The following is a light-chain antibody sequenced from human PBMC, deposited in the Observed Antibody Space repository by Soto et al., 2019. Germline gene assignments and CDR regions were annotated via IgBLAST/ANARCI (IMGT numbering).Light chain of an antibody. V-gene: IGLV1-47*02. Sequence: QAVVTQPPSASETPGQRVTISCSGSNSNIGRNSVCWYQQLPGTAPKLLIYSNNQRPSGVPDRFSGSKSGTSSSLAISGLRSEDEADYYCAAWDDSLRGWVFGGGTKVTVL. CDR1: NSNIGRNS. CDR2: SNN. CDR3: AAWDDSLRGWV. J-gene: IGLJ3*02.